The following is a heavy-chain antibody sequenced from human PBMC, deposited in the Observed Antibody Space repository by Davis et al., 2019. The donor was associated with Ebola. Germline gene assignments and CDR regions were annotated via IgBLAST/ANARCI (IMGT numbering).Heavy chain of an antibody. CDR1: GGSFSGYY. Sequence: MPSETLSLTCAVYGGSFSGYYWSWIRQPPGKGLEWIGEINHSGSTNYNPSLKSRVTISVDTSKNQFSLKLSSVTAADTAVYYCARDDGGDLDYWGQGTLVAVSS. V-gene: IGHV4-34*01. CDR3: ARDDGGDLDY. J-gene: IGHJ4*02. D-gene: IGHD4-23*01. CDR2: INHSGST.